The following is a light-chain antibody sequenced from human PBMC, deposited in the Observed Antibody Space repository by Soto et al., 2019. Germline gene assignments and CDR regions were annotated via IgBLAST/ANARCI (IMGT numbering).Light chain of an antibody. V-gene: IGLV2-14*01. CDR3: TSYRDTSTLGV. CDR1: SSDVGGYNY. CDR2: EVT. J-gene: IGLJ1*01. Sequence: QSALTQPRSVSGSPGRAITISCTGTSSDVGGYNYVSWYQQHPGKAPTMIIYEVTNRPSGVSDRFSGSKSGNTAFLTISGLQAEDEADYFCTSYRDTSTLGVFGTGTKVTVL.